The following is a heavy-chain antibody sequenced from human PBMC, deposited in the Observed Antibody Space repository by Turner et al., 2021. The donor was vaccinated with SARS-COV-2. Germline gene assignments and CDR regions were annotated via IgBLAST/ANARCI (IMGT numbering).Heavy chain of an antibody. CDR2: INPNSGDT. Sequence: QVRLVQSGAEVKKPGASVKVSCKPSGYTFTGYYMHWVRQAPGQGLEWMGWINPNSGDTNYAQKFQGRVTMTRDTSISTAYMELSRLRSDDTAVYYCARGTYYYDISAYRNDAFDIWGQGTMVTVSS. D-gene: IGHD3-22*01. CDR1: GYTFTGYY. CDR3: ARGTYYYDISAYRNDAFDI. J-gene: IGHJ3*02. V-gene: IGHV1-2*02.